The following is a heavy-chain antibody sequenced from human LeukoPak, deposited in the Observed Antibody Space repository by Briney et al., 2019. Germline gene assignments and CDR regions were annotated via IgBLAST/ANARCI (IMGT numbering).Heavy chain of an antibody. J-gene: IGHJ4*02. Sequence: GGSLRLSCAASGFTFTTYWMHWERQAPGKGLVWVSDINSDGSSTNYADSMKGRFTISRDNAKNTLYLQMSGLRAEDTAVYYCARGAHNEGYTVLDFWGQGALVTVSS. CDR3: ARGAHNEGYTVLDF. CDR1: GFTFTTYW. V-gene: IGHV3-74*01. CDR2: INSDGSST. D-gene: IGHD3-16*02.